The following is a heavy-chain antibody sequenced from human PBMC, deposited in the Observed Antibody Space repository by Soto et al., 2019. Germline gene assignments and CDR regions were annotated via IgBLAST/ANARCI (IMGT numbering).Heavy chain of an antibody. CDR3: AAGELLHY. CDR1: GFNFINYG. J-gene: IGHJ4*02. D-gene: IGHD1-26*01. CDR2: IWYDGSNK. Sequence: GGSLRLSCAASGFNFINYGMHWVRQAPGKGLEWVAIIWYDGSNKYYADSVKGRFTISRDNSKNTVYLQMNSLRAEDTAMYYCAAGELLHYRGQGTLVTVSS. V-gene: IGHV3-33*01.